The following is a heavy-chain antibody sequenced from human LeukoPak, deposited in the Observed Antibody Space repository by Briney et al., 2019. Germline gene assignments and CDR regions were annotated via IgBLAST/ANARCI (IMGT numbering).Heavy chain of an antibody. CDR3: ARLNADTAMVMDAFDI. D-gene: IGHD5-18*01. V-gene: IGHV5-51*01. CDR1: GYSFTTYW. CDR2: IYPGDSDT. J-gene: IGHJ3*02. Sequence: GESLKISCKGSGYSFTTYWIGWVRQMPGKGLEWMGIIYPGDSDTRYSPYFQGQVTISADKSISTAYLQWSSLQASDTAMYYCARLNADTAMVMDAFDIWGQGTMVTVSS.